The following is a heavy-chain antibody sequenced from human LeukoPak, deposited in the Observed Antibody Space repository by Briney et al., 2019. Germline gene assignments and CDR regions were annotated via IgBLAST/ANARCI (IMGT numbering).Heavy chain of an antibody. D-gene: IGHD3-10*01. V-gene: IGHV1-8*03. J-gene: IGHJ6*03. CDR3: ARGLLWFGELLNYYYYMDV. CDR1: GYTFTSYD. CDR2: MNPNSGNT. Sequence: ASVKVSCKASGYTFTSYDINWVRQATGQGLEWMGWMNPNSGNTGYAQKFQGRVTITRNTSISTAYMELSSLRSEDTAVYYCARGLLWFGELLNYYYYMDVWGKGTTVTVSS.